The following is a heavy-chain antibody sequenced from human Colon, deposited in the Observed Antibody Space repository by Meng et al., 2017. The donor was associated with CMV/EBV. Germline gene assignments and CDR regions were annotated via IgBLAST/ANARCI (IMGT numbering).Heavy chain of an antibody. CDR3: AKGRGGSSTSCYDY. V-gene: IGHV3-23*03. D-gene: IGHD2-2*01. CDR1: GFTFSSYA. J-gene: IGHJ4*02. Sequence: SCAASGFTFSSYAMSWVRQAPGKGLEWVSVIYSGGSSTYYADSVKGRFTISRDNSKNTLYLQMNSLRAEDTAVYYCAKGRGGSSTSCYDYWGQGTLVTVSS. CDR2: IYSGGSST.